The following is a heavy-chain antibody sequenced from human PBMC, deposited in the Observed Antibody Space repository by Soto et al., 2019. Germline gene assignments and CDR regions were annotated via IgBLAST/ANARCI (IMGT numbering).Heavy chain of an antibody. Sequence: GESLKISCKGSGYSFTSYWIDWVRQMPGKGLEWMGIIYPGDSDTRYSPSFQGQVTISADKSISTAYLQWSSLKASDTAMYYCALHFWSGYYIKKYYYYGMDVWGKGTTVTVS. V-gene: IGHV5-51*01. CDR1: GYSFTSYW. J-gene: IGHJ6*04. D-gene: IGHD3-3*02. CDR3: ALHFWSGYYIKKYYYYGMDV. CDR2: IYPGDSDT.